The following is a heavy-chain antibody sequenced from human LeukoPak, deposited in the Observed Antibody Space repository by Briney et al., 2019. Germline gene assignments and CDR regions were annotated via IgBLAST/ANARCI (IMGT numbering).Heavy chain of an antibody. D-gene: IGHD2-2*03. CDR1: GFTFSSYG. V-gene: IGHV3-30*18. J-gene: IGHJ4*02. Sequence: PGGSLRLSCAASGFTFSSYGMHWVRQAPGKGLEWVAVISYDGGNKYYADSVKGRFTISRDNSKNALYLQMNSLRAEDTAVYYCAKDGYCSSTSCYAGITSGIDYWGQGTLVTVSS. CDR2: ISYDGGNK. CDR3: AKDGYCSSTSCYAGITSGIDY.